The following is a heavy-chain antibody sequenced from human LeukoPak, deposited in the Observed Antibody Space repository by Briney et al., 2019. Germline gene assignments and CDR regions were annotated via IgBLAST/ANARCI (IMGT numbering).Heavy chain of an antibody. CDR3: ASPRYCSGGSCYSYYYYGMDV. V-gene: IGHV3-48*02. J-gene: IGHJ6*02. CDR2: IITSSSTI. CDR1: GFTFSSYS. D-gene: IGHD2-15*01. Sequence: GGSLRLSCAASGFTFSSYSMNWVRQAPGKGLEWVSYIITSSSTIYYADSVKGRFTISRDNAKNSLYLQMNSLRDEDTAVYYCASPRYCSGGSCYSYYYYGMDVWGQGTTVTVSS.